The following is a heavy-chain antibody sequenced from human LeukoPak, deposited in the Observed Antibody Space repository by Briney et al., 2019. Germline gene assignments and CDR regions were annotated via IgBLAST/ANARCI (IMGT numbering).Heavy chain of an antibody. J-gene: IGHJ4*02. CDR1: GYTFTSYG. CDR2: ISAYNGNT. Sequence: ASVEVSCKASGYTFTSYGISWVRQAPGQGLEGMGWISAYNGNTNYAQELQGRVTMTTDTSTSTAYMELRSLRSDDTAVYYCARGLGVVVAADYFDYWGQGTLVTVSS. CDR3: ARGLGVVVAADYFDY. D-gene: IGHD2-15*01. V-gene: IGHV1-18*04.